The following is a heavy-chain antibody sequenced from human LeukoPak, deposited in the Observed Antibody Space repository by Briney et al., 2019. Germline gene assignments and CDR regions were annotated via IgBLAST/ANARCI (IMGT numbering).Heavy chain of an antibody. CDR3: AKDPLTYGGHYFDY. CDR2: ISGSTDGP. J-gene: IGHJ4*02. V-gene: IGHV3-23*01. CDR1: GFTFSSYS. D-gene: IGHD4-23*01. Sequence: HLGGSLRLSCAASGFTFSSYSMSWVRQAPGKGLEWVSTISGSTDGPYYADSVKGRFTISRDNSKNMLYLQINSLRAEDTAVYYCAKDPLTYGGHYFDYWGQGTLVTVSS.